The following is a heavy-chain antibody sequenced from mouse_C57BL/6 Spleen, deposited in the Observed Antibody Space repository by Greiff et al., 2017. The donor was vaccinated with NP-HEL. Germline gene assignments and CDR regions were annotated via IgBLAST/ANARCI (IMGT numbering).Heavy chain of an antibody. CDR2: ISSGGDYI. J-gene: IGHJ2*01. D-gene: IGHD1-1*01. V-gene: IGHV5-9-1*02. CDR1: GFTFSSYA. Sequence: EVNVVESGEGLVKPGGSLKLSCAASGFTFSSYAMSWVRQTPEKRLEWVAYISSGGDYIYYADTVKGRFTISRDNARNTLYLQMSSLKSEDTAMYYCTRDPDYYGSIFDYWGQGTTLTVSS. CDR3: TRDPDYYGSIFDY.